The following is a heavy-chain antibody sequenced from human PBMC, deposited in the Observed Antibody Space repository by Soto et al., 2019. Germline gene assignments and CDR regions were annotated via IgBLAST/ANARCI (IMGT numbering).Heavy chain of an antibody. V-gene: IGHV4-59*01. Sequence: LSLTCTVSGGSISIYYWSWIRQPPGKGLEWIGYIYYSGSTNYNPSLKSRVTISVDTSKNQFSLKLSSVTAADTAVYYCARRYGASFDYWGQGTLVTVSS. D-gene: IGHD4-17*01. J-gene: IGHJ4*02. CDR3: ARRYGASFDY. CDR1: GGSISIYY. CDR2: IYYSGST.